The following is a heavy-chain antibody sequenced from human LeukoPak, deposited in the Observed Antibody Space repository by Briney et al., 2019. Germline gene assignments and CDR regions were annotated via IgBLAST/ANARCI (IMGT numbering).Heavy chain of an antibody. D-gene: IGHD3-3*01. CDR1: GFTFSSYA. J-gene: IGHJ4*02. Sequence: GRSLRLSCAASGFTFSSYAMHWVRQAQGKGLEWVAVISYDGSSKYYADSVKGRFTISRDNSKNTLYLQMNSLRAEDTAVYYCARSLPYYDFWSGYLPYWGQGTLVTVSS. CDR3: ARSLPYYDFWSGYLPY. CDR2: ISYDGSSK. V-gene: IGHV3-30-3*01.